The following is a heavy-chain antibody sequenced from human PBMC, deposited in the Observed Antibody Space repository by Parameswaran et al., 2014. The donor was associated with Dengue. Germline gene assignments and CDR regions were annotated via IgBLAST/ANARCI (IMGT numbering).Heavy chain of an antibody. J-gene: IGHJ4*02. CDR2: INTNTGDP. Sequence: WVRQAPGQGLEWMGWINTNTGDPTYAQGFTGRFVFSLDTSVSTAYLQISSLKAEDTAVYYCARDRKGVVGSSWFDYWGQGTLVTVSS. CDR3: ARDRKGVVGSSWFDY. V-gene: IGHV7-4-1*02. D-gene: IGHD6-13*01.